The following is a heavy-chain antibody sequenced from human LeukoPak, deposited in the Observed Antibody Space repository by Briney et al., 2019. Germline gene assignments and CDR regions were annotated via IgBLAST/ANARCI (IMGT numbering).Heavy chain of an antibody. CDR1: GYKFTSFG. J-gene: IGHJ4*02. V-gene: IGHV1-18*01. CDR3: ARGIMIRGVIDFEI. D-gene: IGHD3-10*01. Sequence: ASVKVSCKASGYKFTSFGINWVRQAPGQGLEWMGWISAYNGNTNFAQKFQGRVTMTTDTSMTTAHMELRSLTSDDTAVYYCARGIMIRGVIDFEIWGQGTPVIVSS. CDR2: ISAYNGNT.